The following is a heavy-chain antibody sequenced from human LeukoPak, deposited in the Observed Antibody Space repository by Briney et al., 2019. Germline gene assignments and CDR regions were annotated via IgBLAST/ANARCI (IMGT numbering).Heavy chain of an antibody. Sequence: ASVKVSCKASGYTFTGYYMHWVRQAPGQGLEWMGWINPNSGGTNYAQKFQGWVTMTRDTSISTAYMELSRLRSDDTAVYYCARDYCSGGSCYPGGNWFDPWGQGTLVTVSS. CDR1: GYTFTGYY. CDR2: INPNSGGT. V-gene: IGHV1-2*04. D-gene: IGHD2-15*01. CDR3: ARDYCSGGSCYPGGNWFDP. J-gene: IGHJ5*02.